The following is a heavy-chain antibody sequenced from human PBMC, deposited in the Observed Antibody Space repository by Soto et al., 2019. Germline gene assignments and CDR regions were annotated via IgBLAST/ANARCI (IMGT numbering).Heavy chain of an antibody. D-gene: IGHD6-13*01. CDR1: GFTFSSYG. J-gene: IGHJ4*02. CDR3: AKDKYSSSWYYFDY. V-gene: IGHV3-30*18. Sequence: GGSLRLSCAASGFTFSSYGMHWVRQAPGKGLEWVAVISYDGSNKYYADSVKGRFTISRDNSKNTLYLQMNSLRAEDTAVYYCAKDKYSSSWYYFDYWGQGTLVTVSS. CDR2: ISYDGSNK.